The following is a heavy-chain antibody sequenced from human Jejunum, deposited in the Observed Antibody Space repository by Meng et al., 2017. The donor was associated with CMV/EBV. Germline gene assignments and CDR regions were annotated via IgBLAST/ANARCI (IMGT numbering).Heavy chain of an antibody. V-gene: IGHV4-31*02. CDR1: GVSISSAGSY. CDR3: ARRVPGLHYFDY. D-gene: IGHD5/OR15-5a*01. CDR2: VYYSGST. J-gene: IGHJ4*02. Sequence: SGVSISSAGSYWTWIRHHPGKGLEWIGYVYYSGSTYYNPSLRSRVTISLDTSKNEFSLKLYSVIAADTALYYCARRVPGLHYFDYWGQGSLVTVSS.